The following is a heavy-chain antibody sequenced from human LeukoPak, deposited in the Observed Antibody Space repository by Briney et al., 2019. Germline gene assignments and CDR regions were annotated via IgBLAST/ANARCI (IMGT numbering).Heavy chain of an antibody. CDR2: ISSSSSTI. CDR3: ARRGSSWYERYYYYYMDV. J-gene: IGHJ6*03. D-gene: IGHD6-13*01. Sequence: AGSMRLSCAASGFTFSSYSMKWVRQAPGKGLAWVSYISSSSSTIYYVDSVKGRFTISRDNAKNSLYLQMNSLRAEDTAVYYCARRGSSWYERYYYYYMDVWGKGTTVTVSS. CDR1: GFTFSSYS. V-gene: IGHV3-48*01.